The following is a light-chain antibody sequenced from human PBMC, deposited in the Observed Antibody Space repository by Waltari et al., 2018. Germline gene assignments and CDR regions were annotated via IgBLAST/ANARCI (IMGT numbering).Light chain of an antibody. J-gene: IGLJ3*02. CDR3: LLYMGSGIWV. CDR1: SGSLSSTSY. CDR2: NVN. Sequence: QTVVTQEPSLSVSPGGTVTLTCALSSGSLSSTSYASWYQQSPGQTPRMLVYNVNSRSSGGPDRFSGSVLGNKAVLIITGAQAEDESTYYCLLYMGSGIWVFGGGTKLTVL. V-gene: IGLV8-61*01.